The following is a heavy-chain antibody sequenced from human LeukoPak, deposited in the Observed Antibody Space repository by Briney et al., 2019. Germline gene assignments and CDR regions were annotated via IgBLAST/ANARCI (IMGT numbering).Heavy chain of an antibody. D-gene: IGHD1-14*01. V-gene: IGHV4-59*08. J-gene: IGHJ4*02. Sequence: SETLSLTCTVSGASVRNEYWSWIRQPPGKELEWIGYIHYSGSSNYHPSLGSRVTISLDTSKNQFSLKLKSVTAADTGMYHCARYDRGLFFFDNWGQGTLVTVSS. CDR3: ARYDRGLFFFDN. CDR2: IHYSGSS. CDR1: GASVRNEY.